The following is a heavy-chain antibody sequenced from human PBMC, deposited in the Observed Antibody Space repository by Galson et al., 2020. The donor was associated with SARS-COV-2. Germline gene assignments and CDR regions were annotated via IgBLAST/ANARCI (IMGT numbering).Heavy chain of an antibody. V-gene: IGHV3-33*01. CDR2: IWYDGSNK. D-gene: IGHD1-26*01. CDR3: AREGVGATYYFDY. Sequence: GGSLRLSCAASGFTLSNYGMHWVRQAPGKGLEWVAVIWYDGSNKYYAVSVKGRFTISRDNSKNTLYLQMNSLRAEDTAVYYCAREGVGATYYFDYWGQGTLVTVSS. J-gene: IGHJ4*02. CDR1: GFTLSNYG.